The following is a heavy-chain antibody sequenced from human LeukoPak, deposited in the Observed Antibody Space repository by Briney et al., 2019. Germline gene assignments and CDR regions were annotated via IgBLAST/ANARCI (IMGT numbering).Heavy chain of an antibody. Sequence: GGSLRLSCAASGFTFSSYGMHWVRQAPGKGLEWVAVISYDGSNKYYADSVKGRFTISRDNSKNTLYLQMNSLRAEDTAVYYCAKDGDTAMVFRGQGTLVTVSS. J-gene: IGHJ4*02. D-gene: IGHD5-18*01. CDR3: AKDGDTAMVF. CDR2: ISYDGSNK. CDR1: GFTFSSYG. V-gene: IGHV3-30*18.